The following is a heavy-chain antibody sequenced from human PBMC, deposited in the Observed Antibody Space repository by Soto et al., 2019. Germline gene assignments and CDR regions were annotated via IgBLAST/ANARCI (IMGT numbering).Heavy chain of an antibody. Sequence: SSETLSLTCTVSGGSISSSSYYWGWIRQPPGKGLEWIGSIYYSGSTYYNPSLKSRVTISVDTSKNQFSLKLSSVTAADTAVYYCARGLYYYDSSGYYYWGQGTLVTVSS. V-gene: IGHV4-39*01. CDR2: IYYSGST. CDR1: GGSISSSSYY. CDR3: ARGLYYYDSSGYYY. J-gene: IGHJ4*02. D-gene: IGHD3-22*01.